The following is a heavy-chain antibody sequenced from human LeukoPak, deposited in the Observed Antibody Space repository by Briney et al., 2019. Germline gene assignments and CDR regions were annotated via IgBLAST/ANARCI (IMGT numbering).Heavy chain of an antibody. D-gene: IGHD3-3*01. J-gene: IGHJ4*02. Sequence: GGSLRLSCAASGFTFSTYTIHWVRQAPGKGLEWVARISFDGTDKTYVDSVQGRFSLSRDNSKNTVYLQMNSLRPGDTAIYYCARDYMSGGTGFWDYWGQGTLVTVSS. CDR3: ARDYMSGGTGFWDY. CDR1: GFTFSTYT. CDR2: ISFDGTDK. V-gene: IGHV3-30-3*01.